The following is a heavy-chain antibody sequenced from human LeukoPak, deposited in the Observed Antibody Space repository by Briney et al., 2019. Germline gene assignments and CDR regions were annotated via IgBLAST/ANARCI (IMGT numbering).Heavy chain of an antibody. V-gene: IGHV3-30-3*02. Sequence: GGSLRLSCAASGFTFSSYAMHWVRQAPGKGLEWVAVISYDGSNKYYADSVKGRFTISRDNSKNTLYLQMNSLRAEDTAVYYCAKCKPAGQATYYDILTGQITIDGFDYWGQGTLVTVSS. D-gene: IGHD3-9*01. CDR2: ISYDGSNK. CDR1: GFTFSSYA. J-gene: IGHJ4*02. CDR3: AKCKPAGQATYYDILTGQITIDGFDY.